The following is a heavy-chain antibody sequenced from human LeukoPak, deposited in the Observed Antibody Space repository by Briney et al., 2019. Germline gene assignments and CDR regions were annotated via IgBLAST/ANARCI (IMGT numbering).Heavy chain of an antibody. CDR1: GFTFSSYW. CDR2: ISGSGGST. D-gene: IGHD6-6*01. CDR3: AKDLGNIAARPDDAFDI. V-gene: IGHV3-23*01. J-gene: IGHJ3*02. Sequence: PGGSLRLSCTISGFTFSSYWMHWVRQAPGKGLEWVSAISGSGGSTYYADSVKGRFTISRDNSKNTLYLQMNSLRAEDTAVYYCAKDLGNIAARPDDAFDIWGQGTMVTVSS.